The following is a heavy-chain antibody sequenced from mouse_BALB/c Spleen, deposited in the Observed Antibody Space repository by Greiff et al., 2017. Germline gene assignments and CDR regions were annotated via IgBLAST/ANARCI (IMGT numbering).Heavy chain of an antibody. V-gene: IGHV10-3*03. D-gene: IGHD2-1*01. CDR3: VREGNYEAAMDY. CDR1: GFTFNTYA. Sequence: EVKLVESGGGLVQPKGSLKLSCAASGFTFNTYAMHWVCQAPGKGLEWVARIRSKSNNYATYYADSVKDRFTISRDDSQSMLYLQMNNLKTEDTAMYYCVREGNYEAAMDYWGQGTSVTVSS. CDR2: IRSKSNNYAT. J-gene: IGHJ4*01.